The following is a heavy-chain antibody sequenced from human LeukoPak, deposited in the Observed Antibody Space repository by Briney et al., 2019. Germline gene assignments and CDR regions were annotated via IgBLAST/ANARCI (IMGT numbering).Heavy chain of an antibody. CDR1: GFTFDDYA. CDR2: ISWNSGSI. J-gene: IGHJ4*02. Sequence: GGSLRLSCAASGFTFDDYAMHWVRQAPGKGLEWVSGISWNSGSIGYADSVKGRFTISGDNAKNSLYLQMNSLRAEDTAVYYCAKALLDYGGNPDFDYWGQGTLVTVSS. CDR3: AKALLDYGGNPDFDY. V-gene: IGHV3-9*01. D-gene: IGHD4-23*01.